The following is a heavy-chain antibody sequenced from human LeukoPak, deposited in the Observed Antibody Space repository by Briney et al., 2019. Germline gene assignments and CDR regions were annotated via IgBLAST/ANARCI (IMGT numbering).Heavy chain of an antibody. CDR2: IYYSGST. CDR3: ARRARVAATTFDY. D-gene: IGHD2-15*01. Sequence: SETLSLTCTVSGGSISSYYWSWIRQPPRKGLEWIGSIYYSGSTYYNPSLKSRVTISVDTSKNQFSLKLSSVTAADTAVYYCARRARVAATTFDYWGQGTLVTVSS. V-gene: IGHV4-59*05. CDR1: GGSISSYY. J-gene: IGHJ4*02.